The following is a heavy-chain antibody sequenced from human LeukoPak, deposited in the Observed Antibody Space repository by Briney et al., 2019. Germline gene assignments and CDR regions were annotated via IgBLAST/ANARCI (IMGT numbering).Heavy chain of an antibody. CDR1: GYTFTGYY. CDR3: ARSGGPYCSSTSCYGVEGWFDP. D-gene: IGHD2-2*01. CDR2: INPNSGGT. Sequence: GASVKVSCKASGYTFTGYYMHWVRQAPGQGLEWMGWINPNSGGTNYAQKFQGWVTMTRDTSISTAYMELSRLRSDDTAVYYCARSGGPYCSSTSCYGVEGWFDPWGQGTLVTVSS. V-gene: IGHV1-2*04. J-gene: IGHJ5*02.